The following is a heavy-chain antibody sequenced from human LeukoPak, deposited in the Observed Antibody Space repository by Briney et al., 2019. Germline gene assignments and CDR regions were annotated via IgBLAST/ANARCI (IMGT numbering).Heavy chain of an antibody. CDR1: GLTFSIYC. CDR2: IWYDGSNK. V-gene: IGHV3-33*01. D-gene: IGHD3-10*01. CDR3: ARNYYGSGSSPLGGMDV. J-gene: IGHJ6*04. Sequence: PGGSLRLSCAPSGLTFSIYCMHCVRQAPGKGLEWVAVIWYDGSNKYYADSVTGRFTISRDNSKNTLYLQMNSLRAADTAVYYCARNYYGSGSSPLGGMDVWGKGTTVTVSS.